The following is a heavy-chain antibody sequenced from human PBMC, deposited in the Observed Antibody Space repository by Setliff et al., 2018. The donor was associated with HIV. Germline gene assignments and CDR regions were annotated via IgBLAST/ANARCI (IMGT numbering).Heavy chain of an antibody. J-gene: IGHJ3*02. CDR1: GASLSDGTFY. Sequence: PSQTLSLTCAVSGASLSDGTFYWSWIRQPAGKGLEWVGHVYIRTGTTNYSPSLKGRVTITLDTSYNQFSLSRSSVTASGTAVYFCARSQETSVAATEIWGQGTMVTVSS. D-gene: IGHD2-15*01. CDR3: ARSQETSVAATEI. V-gene: IGHV4-61*09. CDR2: VYIRTGTT.